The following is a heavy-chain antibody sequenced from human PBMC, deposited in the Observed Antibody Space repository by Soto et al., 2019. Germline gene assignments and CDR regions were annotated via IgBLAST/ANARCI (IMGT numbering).Heavy chain of an antibody. CDR1: GGSISSRTYY. Sequence: QLQLQESGPGLVKPSKTLSLTCTVSGGSISSRTYYGGWIRQPPGKGLEWIGSIYYSGSTYYNPSLTSRVTISVDTYKTQFSLKLTSVSAADTAVYYCARPPGNYYGLFDPWGQGSLVTVSS. CDR3: ARPPGNYYGLFDP. D-gene: IGHD1-26*01. CDR2: IYYSGST. V-gene: IGHV4-39*01. J-gene: IGHJ5*02.